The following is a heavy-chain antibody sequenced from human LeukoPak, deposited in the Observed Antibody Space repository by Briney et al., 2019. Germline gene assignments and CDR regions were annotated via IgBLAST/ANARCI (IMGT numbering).Heavy chain of an antibody. CDR3: ARDGPMYYYDSSGYQGFDY. CDR1: GLTFSSYG. CDR2: IWYDGSNK. D-gene: IGHD3-22*01. Sequence: PGRSLRPSCAASGLTFSSYGMHWVRQAPGKGLEWVAVIWYDGSNKYYADSVKGRFTISRDNSKSTLYLQMNSLRAEDTAVYYCARDGPMYYYDSSGYQGFDYWGQGTLVTVSS. V-gene: IGHV3-33*01. J-gene: IGHJ4*02.